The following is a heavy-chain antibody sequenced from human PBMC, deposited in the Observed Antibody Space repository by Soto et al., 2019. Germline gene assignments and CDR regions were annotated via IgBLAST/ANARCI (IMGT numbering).Heavy chain of an antibody. V-gene: IGHV3-23*01. CDR2: ISGSGGST. J-gene: IGHJ4*02. CDR3: AKKIRGYSYGYRDY. Sequence: PGGSLRLSCAASGFTFSSYAMSWVRQAPGKGLEWVSAISGSGGSTYYADSVKGRFTISRDNSKNTLYLQMNSLRAEDTAAYYCAKKIRGYSYGYRDYWGQGTLVTVSS. CDR1: GFTFSSYA. D-gene: IGHD5-18*01.